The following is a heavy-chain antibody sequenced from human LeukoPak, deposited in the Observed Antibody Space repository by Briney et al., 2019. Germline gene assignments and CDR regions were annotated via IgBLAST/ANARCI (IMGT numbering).Heavy chain of an antibody. V-gene: IGHV3-74*01. D-gene: IGHD3-22*01. CDR1: GFTLSTTW. Sequence: GGSLRLSCAASGFTLSTTWIHWARQVRGKGLVWVSRIASDGSSTTYADSVKGRFTISRDNAKNTVYLQMNSLRADDTAVYFCARGNYDGSGRGDYWGQGTLVTVSS. J-gene: IGHJ4*02. CDR3: ARGNYDGSGRGDY. CDR2: IASDGSST.